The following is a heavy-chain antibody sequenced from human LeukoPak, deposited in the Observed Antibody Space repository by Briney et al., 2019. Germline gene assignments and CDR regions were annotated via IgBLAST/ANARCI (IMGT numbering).Heavy chain of an antibody. CDR1: GFTFSTYA. D-gene: IGHD6-19*01. Sequence: PGGSLRLSCAASGFTFSTYAMTWVRQAPRKGLEWVSAISGSGGSTYYADSVKGRFTISRDNSKNTLYLQMNSLRAEDTAVYYCAKDASSGWPNWFDPWGQGTLVTVSS. CDR3: AKDASSGWPNWFDP. CDR2: ISGSGGST. J-gene: IGHJ5*02. V-gene: IGHV3-23*01.